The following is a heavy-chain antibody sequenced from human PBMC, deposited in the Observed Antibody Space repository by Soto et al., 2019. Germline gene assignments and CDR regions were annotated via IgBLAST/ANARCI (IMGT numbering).Heavy chain of an antibody. Sequence: VQLVQSGAEVKAPGTTLEISCKVSGKSFTDFFVHWVREAPGRGLEWLGRIIPFFGTPDYSKSFQGRLTITADASTGTVYMDLRSLKSDDTAVYYCAREVVTETTWGSFDSWGQGTLVTVSS. V-gene: IGHV1-69*13. CDR3: AREVVTETTWGSFDS. D-gene: IGHD2-21*02. CDR2: IIPFFGTP. CDR1: GKSFTDFF. J-gene: IGHJ4*02.